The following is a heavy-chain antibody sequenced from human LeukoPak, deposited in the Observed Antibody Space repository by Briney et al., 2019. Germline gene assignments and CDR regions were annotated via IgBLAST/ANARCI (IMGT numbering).Heavy chain of an antibody. J-gene: IGHJ4*02. V-gene: IGHV4-34*01. CDR1: GGSLSAYY. CDR2: INHGGST. CDR3: TYSGSNYPDY. D-gene: IGHD1-26*01. Sequence: SETLSLTCAVYGGSLSAYYWTWIRQPPGKGLEWIGEINHGGSTNYNPSLKSRVTISVDTSKNQFSLKLGSVTAADTAVYYCTYSGSNYPDYWGQGTLVTVSS.